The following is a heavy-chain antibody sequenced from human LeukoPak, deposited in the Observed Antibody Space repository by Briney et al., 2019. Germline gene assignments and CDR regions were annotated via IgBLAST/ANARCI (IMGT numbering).Heavy chain of an antibody. V-gene: IGHV4-4*02. CDR3: ARVRGYGSGSYRSFDY. CDR1: GGSITSTNY. CDR2: VNLQGST. Sequence: KASETLSLTCGVSGGSITSTNYWPWVRQPPGKGLEWIGEVNLQGSTNYNPSLMGRVAISVDMSENHISLQLTSVTAADTAVYYCARVRGYGSGSYRSFDYWGQGTLVTVSS. D-gene: IGHD3-10*01. J-gene: IGHJ4*02.